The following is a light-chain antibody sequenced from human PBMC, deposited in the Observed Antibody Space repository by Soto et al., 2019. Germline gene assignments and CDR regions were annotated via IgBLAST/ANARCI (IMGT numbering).Light chain of an antibody. V-gene: IGLV2-14*01. Sequence: QSVLTQPASVSGSPGQSITLSCTGTSSDIGGYDYVSWYQRHPGKALKLIIYDVNNRPSGVSNRFSGSKSGNTASLTISGLQAEDEADYYCTSYASGSSHVVFGGGTQLTVL. CDR2: DVN. CDR1: SSDIGGYDY. CDR3: TSYASGSSHVV. J-gene: IGLJ2*01.